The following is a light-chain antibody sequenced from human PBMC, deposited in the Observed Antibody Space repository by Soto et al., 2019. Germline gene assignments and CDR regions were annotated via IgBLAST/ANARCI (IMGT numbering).Light chain of an antibody. J-gene: IGKJ3*01. V-gene: IGKV3-15*01. Sequence: EIVMTQSPATLSVSPGERATLSCRASQSVNSNLAWYQQKPGQAPRLLIYGASTRATGIPARFSGSGSVTEFTLTISSLQSEDFAVYYCQQYNNWPPFTFGPGTKVDIK. CDR2: GAS. CDR3: QQYNNWPPFT. CDR1: QSVNSN.